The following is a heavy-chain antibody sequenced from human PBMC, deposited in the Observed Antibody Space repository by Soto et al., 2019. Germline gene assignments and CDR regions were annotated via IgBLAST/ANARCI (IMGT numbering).Heavy chain of an antibody. CDR2: IIPILGIA. D-gene: IGHD5-12*01. CDR3: VRGGRYSGYDPPDNFDY. J-gene: IGHJ4*02. Sequence: QVQLVQSGAEVKKPGSSVKVSCKASGGTFSSYTISWVRQAPGQGLEWMGRIIPILGIANYAQKFQGRVTITAGKSTSTAYMELSSLRSEDTAVYYCVRGGRYSGYDPPDNFDYWGQGTLVTVSS. CDR1: GGTFSSYT. V-gene: IGHV1-69*02.